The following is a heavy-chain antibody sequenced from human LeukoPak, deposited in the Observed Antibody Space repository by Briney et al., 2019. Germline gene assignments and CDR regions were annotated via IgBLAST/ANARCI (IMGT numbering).Heavy chain of an antibody. Sequence: GGSLRLSCAASGFSFSSYSVNWVRQALGKGLEWVSSVSSSSSYISCADSVKGRFTISRDNAKKSLYLQMNSLRAEDTAVYYCARDIPRGSGYYFDYWGQGTLVTVSS. CDR2: VSSSSSYI. CDR1: GFSFSSYS. V-gene: IGHV3-21*01. J-gene: IGHJ4*02. CDR3: ARDIPRGSGYYFDY. D-gene: IGHD3-22*01.